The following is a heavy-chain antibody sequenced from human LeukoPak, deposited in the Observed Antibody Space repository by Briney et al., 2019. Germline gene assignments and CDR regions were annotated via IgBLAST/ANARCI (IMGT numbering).Heavy chain of an antibody. CDR1: GFSISGYY. J-gene: IGHJ4*02. CDR3: ARGYSGYVNYFDY. Sequence: SETLSLTCTVSGFSISGYYWSWIRQPPGKGLEFVGYVYYRGNTDYTPSLKSRVTISVDTSRKQFSLKLRSVTAADTAVYYCARGYSGYVNYFDYWGQGTLVTVSS. D-gene: IGHD5-12*01. CDR2: VYYRGNT. V-gene: IGHV4-59*01.